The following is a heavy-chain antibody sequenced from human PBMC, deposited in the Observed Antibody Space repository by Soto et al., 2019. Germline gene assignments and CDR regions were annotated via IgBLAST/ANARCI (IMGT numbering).Heavy chain of an antibody. J-gene: IGHJ3*02. Sequence: PGGSLRLSCAASGFTFSSYSMNWVRQAPGKGLEWVSSISSSSSYIYYADSVKGRFTISRDNAKNSLYLQMNSLRAEDTAVYYCARDDNPYYYDSSGSWDAFDIWGQGTMVTVSS. V-gene: IGHV3-21*01. CDR3: ARDDNPYYYDSSGSWDAFDI. CDR1: GFTFSSYS. D-gene: IGHD3-22*01. CDR2: ISSSSSYI.